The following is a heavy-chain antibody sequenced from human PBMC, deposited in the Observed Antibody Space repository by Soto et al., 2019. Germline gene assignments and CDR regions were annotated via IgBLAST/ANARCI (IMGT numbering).Heavy chain of an antibody. J-gene: IGHJ6*02. CDR3: AADGVRYDSSGPLGDV. CDR1: GFTFTSSA. CDR2: IVVGSGNT. D-gene: IGHD3-22*01. V-gene: IGHV1-58*01. Sequence: WASVKVSCKASGFTFTSSAVQWVRQARGQRLEWIGWIVVGSGNTNYAQKFQERVTITRDMSTSTAYMELSSLRSEDTAVCYCAADGVRYDSSGPLGDVWGQGTTVTVSS.